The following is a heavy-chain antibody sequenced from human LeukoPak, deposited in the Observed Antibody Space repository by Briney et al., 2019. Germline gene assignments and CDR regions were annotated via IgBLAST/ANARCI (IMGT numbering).Heavy chain of an antibody. D-gene: IGHD2-15*01. J-gene: IGHJ5*02. Sequence: SETLSLTCTVSGGSISSYYWSWIRQPPGKGLEWIGYIYYSGSTNYNPSLKSRVTISVDTSKNQFSLKLSSVTAADTAVYYCARDDTYCSGGSCYWNWFDPWGQGTLVTVSS. CDR2: IYYSGST. V-gene: IGHV4-59*12. CDR1: GGSISSYY. CDR3: ARDDTYCSGGSCYWNWFDP.